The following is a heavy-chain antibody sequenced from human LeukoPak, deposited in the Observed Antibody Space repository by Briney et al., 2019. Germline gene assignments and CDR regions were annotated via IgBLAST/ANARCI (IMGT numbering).Heavy chain of an antibody. J-gene: IGHJ6*03. Sequence: GASVKVSCTTSGYIFSRYAVSWVRQAPGQGLEWMGGIIPMFGTANYAQKFQARVRITTDISTTTAYMELSSLRSEDTAVYYCARGADWQVLEYYYYYMDVWGKGTTVTVSS. D-gene: IGHD3-3*01. CDR3: ARGADWQVLEYYYYYMDV. V-gene: IGHV1-69*05. CDR1: GYIFSRYA. CDR2: IIPMFGTA.